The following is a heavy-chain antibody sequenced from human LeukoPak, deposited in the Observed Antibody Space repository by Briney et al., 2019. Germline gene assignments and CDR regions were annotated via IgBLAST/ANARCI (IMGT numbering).Heavy chain of an antibody. J-gene: IGHJ4*02. D-gene: IGHD4-17*01. Sequence: ASVKVSCKASGYTFTNYHIHWVRQAPGQGLEWMGIINPSGGSTSNAQKFQGRVTMTRDMSTSTVYMGLSSLTSEDMAIYYCAKYGLSPYFDYWGQGTLVTVSS. CDR1: GYTFTNYH. V-gene: IGHV1-46*01. CDR2: INPSGGST. CDR3: AKYGLSPYFDY.